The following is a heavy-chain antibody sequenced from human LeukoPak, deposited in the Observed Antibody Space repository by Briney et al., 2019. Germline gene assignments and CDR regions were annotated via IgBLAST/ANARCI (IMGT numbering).Heavy chain of an antibody. V-gene: IGHV1-69*05. CDR3: ARIDSSGYYYYFDY. J-gene: IGHJ4*02. CDR1: GYTFTSYY. CDR2: IIPIFGTA. Sequence: ASVKVSCKASGYTFTSYYMHWVRQAPGQGLEWMGGIIPIFGTANYAQKFQGRVTITTDESTSTAYMELSSLRSEDTAVYYCARIDSSGYYYYFDYWGQGTLVTVSS. D-gene: IGHD3-22*01.